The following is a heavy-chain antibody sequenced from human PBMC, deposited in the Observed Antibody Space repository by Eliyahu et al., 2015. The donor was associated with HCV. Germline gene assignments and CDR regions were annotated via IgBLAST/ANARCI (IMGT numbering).Heavy chain of an antibody. CDR2: ISGSGGST. D-gene: IGHD3-22*01. CDR1: GFTFRRXA. V-gene: IGHV3-23*01. CDR3: AKDNVPGWYDTGGYYWAYFDY. J-gene: IGHJ4*02. Sequence: EVQLXESGGALVQPGGSLRLSXAASGFTFRRXAXSWXRQAPGKGLEWVSGISGSGGSTYYADSVKGRFTISRDSSKNTLYLQMNSLRAEDTAVYYCAKDNVPGWYDTGGYYWAYFDYWGQGTLVTVSS.